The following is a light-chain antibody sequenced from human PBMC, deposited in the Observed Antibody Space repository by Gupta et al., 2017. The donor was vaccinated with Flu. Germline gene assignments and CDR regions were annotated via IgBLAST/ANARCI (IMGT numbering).Light chain of an antibody. CDR1: ALPKKY. CDR3: YSTDTSGNHRV. J-gene: IGLJ3*02. CDR2: EDR. V-gene: IGLV3-10*01. Sequence: YELTQPPSVSVSQGQTARITCSGDALPKKYAYWYQQKSGQAPVLIIYEDRKRPSGIPERFSGSSSGTMATLTISGAQVEDEADYYCYSTDTSGNHRVFGGGTNLTVL.